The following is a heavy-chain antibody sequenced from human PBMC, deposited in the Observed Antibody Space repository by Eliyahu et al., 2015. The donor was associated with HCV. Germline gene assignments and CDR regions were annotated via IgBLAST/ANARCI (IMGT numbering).Heavy chain of an antibody. V-gene: IGHV3-23*01. CDR2: ICCSGANT. D-gene: IGHD2-2*01. CDR3: AKDLAQTQLSAFDV. J-gene: IGHJ3*01. Sequence: EVQLLESGGGLVQPGGSLRLSCAASGISFTNYAMNWVRQAPGKSLEWVSAICCSGANTYYADSVKGRFTISRDSSTSTLYLQMNSLRAEDSAVYYCAKDLAQTQLSAFDVWGQGTMVTVSS. CDR1: GISFTNYA.